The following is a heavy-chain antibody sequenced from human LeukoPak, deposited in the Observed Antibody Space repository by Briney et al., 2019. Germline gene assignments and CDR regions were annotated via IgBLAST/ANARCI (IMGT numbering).Heavy chain of an antibody. J-gene: IGHJ4*02. CDR2: INPSGGGT. CDR3: ASASGYYAPTYY. Sequence: ASVKVSCKASGYAFTRYYIHWVRQAPGQGLEWMGIINPSGGGTSNAQKFQGRVTMTRDTSTSTVYMEVSSLTSGDTAVYYCASASGYYAPTYYWGQGTLVTVSS. V-gene: IGHV1-46*01. D-gene: IGHD3-22*01. CDR1: GYAFTRYY.